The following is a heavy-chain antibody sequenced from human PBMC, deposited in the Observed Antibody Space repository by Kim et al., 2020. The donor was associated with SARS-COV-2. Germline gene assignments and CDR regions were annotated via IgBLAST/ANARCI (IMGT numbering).Heavy chain of an antibody. V-gene: IGHV5-51*01. CDR2: IYPGDSDT. CDR1: GYRFTSYW. J-gene: IGHJ4*02. CDR3: ARTYYYDSSGLHFDY. Sequence: GESLKISCKGSGYRFTSYWIGWVRQVPGKGLEWMGIIYPGDSDTRYSPSFQGQVTISADKSISTAYLQWSSLKASDTAIYYCARTYYYDSSGLHFDYWGQGTLVTVSS. D-gene: IGHD3-22*01.